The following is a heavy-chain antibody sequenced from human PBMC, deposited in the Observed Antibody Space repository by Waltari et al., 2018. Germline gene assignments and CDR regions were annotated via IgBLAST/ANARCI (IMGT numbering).Heavy chain of an antibody. CDR3: ASLVYAIPRRKRNWYFDL. CDR1: GRSWSRCY. D-gene: IGHD2-8*01. J-gene: IGHJ2*01. CDR2: INHRGST. Sequence: QLHRLQGGAGPSKGSSSMCLRCALAGRSWSRCYGCWIRQAQWMGLDGIGEINHRGSTNANPSLKSRVTLSVDTSKNQFSLKLSSVTAADTAVYYCASLVYAIPRRKRNWYFDLWGRGTLVTVSS. V-gene: IGHV4-34*01.